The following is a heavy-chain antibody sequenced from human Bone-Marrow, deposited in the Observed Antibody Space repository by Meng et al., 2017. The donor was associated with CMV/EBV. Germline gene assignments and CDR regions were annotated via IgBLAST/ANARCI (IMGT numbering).Heavy chain of an antibody. V-gene: IGHV2-5*01. J-gene: IGHJ3*02. CDR3: AHKGGGQLVYAFDI. Sequence: GPTLVKPTQTLMLTCTFSGFSLSTGGVGGGWIRQPPGKALEWLAHIYWNDDKRYSPSLKSRLTITKDTSKNQVVLTMTNMDPVDTATYYCAHKGGGQLVYAFDIWGQGTMVTVSS. D-gene: IGHD6-6*01. CDR2: IYWNDDK. CDR1: GFSLSTGGVG.